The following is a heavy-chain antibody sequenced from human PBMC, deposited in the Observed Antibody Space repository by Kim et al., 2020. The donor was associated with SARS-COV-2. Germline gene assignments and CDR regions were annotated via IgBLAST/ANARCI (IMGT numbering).Heavy chain of an antibody. CDR3: TRQGRYYFDY. Sequence: GESLKISCAASGFTFSGSAMHWVRQASGKGLEWVGRIRSKANSYATAYAASVKGRFTISSDDSKNTAYLQMNSLKTEDTAVYYCTRQGRYYFDYWGKGTLVPVSS. CDR2: IRSKANSYAT. J-gene: IGHJ4*02. CDR1: GFTFSGSA. V-gene: IGHV3-73*01.